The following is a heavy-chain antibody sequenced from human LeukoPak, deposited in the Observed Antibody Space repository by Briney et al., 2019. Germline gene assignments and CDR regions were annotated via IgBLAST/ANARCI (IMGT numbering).Heavy chain of an antibody. CDR3: AKEGRTGYCSSTSCYTGGPFDY. V-gene: IGHV3-43D*03. Sequence: GGSLRLSCAASGFTFDDYAMHWVRQAPGKGLEWVSLISWDGGSTYYADSVKGRFTISRDNSKNSLYLQMNSLRAEDTALYYCAKEGRTGYCSSTSCYTGGPFDYWGQGTLVTVSS. D-gene: IGHD2-2*01. CDR2: ISWDGGST. CDR1: GFTFDDYA. J-gene: IGHJ4*02.